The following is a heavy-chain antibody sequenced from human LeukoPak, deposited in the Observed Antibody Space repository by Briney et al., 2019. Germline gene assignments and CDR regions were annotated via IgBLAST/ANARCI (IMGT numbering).Heavy chain of an antibody. CDR3: ARDGRYSDYDFDY. J-gene: IGHJ4*02. V-gene: IGHV3-21*01. D-gene: IGHD6-25*01. Sequence: PGGSLRLSCVASGFTSTTYTMNWVRQAPGKGLEWVSSISGTSRYIYYADSVKGRFTISRDNAQNSLYLQMNSLTAEDTAVYYCARDGRYSDYDFDYWGLGTLVTVSS. CDR1: GFTSTTYT. CDR2: ISGTSRYI.